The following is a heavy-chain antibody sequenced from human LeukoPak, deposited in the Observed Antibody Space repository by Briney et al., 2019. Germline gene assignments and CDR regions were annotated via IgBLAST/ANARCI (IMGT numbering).Heavy chain of an antibody. Sequence: SETLSLTCVVSGDSINSRSYYWAWIRQPPGKGLEWIGSIYYSGSTYYNPSLKSRVTISVDTSKNQFSLKLSSVTAADTAVYYCASAPLDFWSGYYGKYNWFDPWGQGTLVTVSS. CDR2: IYYSGST. J-gene: IGHJ5*02. CDR3: ASAPLDFWSGYYGKYNWFDP. D-gene: IGHD3-3*01. CDR1: GDSINSRSYY. V-gene: IGHV4-39*01.